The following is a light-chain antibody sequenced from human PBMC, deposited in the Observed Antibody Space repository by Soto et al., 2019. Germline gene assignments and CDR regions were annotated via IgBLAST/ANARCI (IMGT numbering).Light chain of an antibody. J-gene: IGLJ2*01. CDR1: NNDIGYYDD. Sequence: QSALTQPPSASGSPGQSVTISCTGTNNDIGYYDDVSWYQQHPGNAPKLIIYAVTERPSRVPDRFSGSKSGNTASLTVSGLRTEDEADYYCSSYAGSNSPVIFGGGTKLTVL. V-gene: IGLV2-8*01. CDR3: SSYAGSNSPVI. CDR2: AVT.